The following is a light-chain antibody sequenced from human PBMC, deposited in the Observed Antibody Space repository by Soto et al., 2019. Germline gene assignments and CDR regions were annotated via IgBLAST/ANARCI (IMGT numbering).Light chain of an antibody. Sequence: QSALTQPPSASGSPGQSVTISCTGTTSDVGVYNYVSWYQQHPGKAPKLMIYEVSKRPSGVPDRFSGSKSGNTASLTVSGLQAEDEADYYCSSYAGFNNPGVFGTGTKVTVL. CDR2: EVS. J-gene: IGLJ1*01. CDR3: SSYAGFNNPGV. CDR1: TSDVGVYNY. V-gene: IGLV2-8*01.